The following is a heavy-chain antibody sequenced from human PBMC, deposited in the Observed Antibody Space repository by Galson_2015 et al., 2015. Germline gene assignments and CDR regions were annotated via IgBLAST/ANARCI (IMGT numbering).Heavy chain of an antibody. D-gene: IGHD1-1*01. V-gene: IGHV2-5*02. Sequence: PALVKPTQTLTLICTFSGFSLNTDRMGVGWIRQPPGKALEWLALIFWDDDKRFSPSLKSRLTVTKDTSRNQVVLTLTNVDPVDTATYFCAHSPGIINYFDYWGQGTLVTVSS. CDR1: GFSLNTDRMG. CDR2: IFWDDDK. CDR3: AHSPGIINYFDY. J-gene: IGHJ4*02.